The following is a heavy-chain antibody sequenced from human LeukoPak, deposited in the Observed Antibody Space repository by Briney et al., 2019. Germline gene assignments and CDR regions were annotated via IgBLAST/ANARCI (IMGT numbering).Heavy chain of an antibody. V-gene: IGHV3-30*02. Sequence: GGSLRLSCAASGFTFSSYGMHWVRQAPGKGLEWVAFIRYDGSNKYYADSVKGRFTISRDNSKNTLYLQMSSLRAEDTAVYYCAKAKYYYDSSGFAFDIWGQGTMVTVSS. CDR2: IRYDGSNK. CDR1: GFTFSSYG. J-gene: IGHJ3*02. D-gene: IGHD3-22*01. CDR3: AKAKYYYDSSGFAFDI.